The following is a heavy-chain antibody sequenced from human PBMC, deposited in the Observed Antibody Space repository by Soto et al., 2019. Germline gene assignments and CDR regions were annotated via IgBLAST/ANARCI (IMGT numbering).Heavy chain of an antibody. Sequence: QVQLQESGPGLVKPSGTLSLTCAVSGGSISSSNCWSWFRQPPGKGLEWIGEIYRSGSTNYNPSLRSRVTISVDKSKNQFSLKLSSVTAADTAVYYCARVGIIMVRGVLDWFDPWGQGTLVTVSS. CDR2: IYRSGST. D-gene: IGHD3-10*01. V-gene: IGHV4-4*02. CDR3: ARVGIIMVRGVLDWFDP. CDR1: GGSISSSNC. J-gene: IGHJ5*02.